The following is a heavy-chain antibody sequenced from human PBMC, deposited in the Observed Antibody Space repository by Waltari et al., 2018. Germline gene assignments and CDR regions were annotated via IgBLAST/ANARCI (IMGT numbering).Heavy chain of an antibody. CDR1: GFTFRIYT. CDR2: MSGSGGST. V-gene: IGHV3-23*01. CDR3: ADGKSGSYYY. Sequence: ELQLLESGGGLVQPGGSLRLSCAHSGFTFRIYTLRWVPPAQGKGLDWVSGMSGSGGSTYYADSVKGRFTISRDNSKNTLYLQMSSLRAEDTAVYYCADGKSGSYYYWGQGTLVTVSS. D-gene: IGHD1-26*01. J-gene: IGHJ4*02.